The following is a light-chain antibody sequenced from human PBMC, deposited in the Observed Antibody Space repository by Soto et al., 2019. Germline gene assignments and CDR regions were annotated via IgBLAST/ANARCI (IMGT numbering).Light chain of an antibody. J-gene: IGKJ5*01. V-gene: IGKV3-20*01. CDR3: QHHGGSPIT. CDR1: QSVSSNY. Sequence: EIVMTQAPRTLSSSPGERITLSRRASQSVSSNYLAWYKQKTGQAPRLLIYGASSRATGITDRLSGSGSGTDFTLTISSLETEEFAVYYCQHHGGSPITFGQGTRLEIK. CDR2: GAS.